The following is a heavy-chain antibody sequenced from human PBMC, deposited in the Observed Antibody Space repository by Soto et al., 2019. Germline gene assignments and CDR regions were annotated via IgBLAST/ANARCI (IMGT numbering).Heavy chain of an antibody. D-gene: IGHD6-13*01. CDR3: ARGRGAAADYFDF. CDR2: ISSSTSHT. Sequence: QVQLVESGGGLVKPGGSLRLSCAVSGFTFSDYYMTWIRQAPGKGLEWVSYISSSTSHTNYADSVKGRFTISRDNAKNSLFLQMHSLRAEDAAVYYCARGRGAAADYFDFWGQGTRVTVSS. J-gene: IGHJ4*02. CDR1: GFTFSDYY. V-gene: IGHV3-11*05.